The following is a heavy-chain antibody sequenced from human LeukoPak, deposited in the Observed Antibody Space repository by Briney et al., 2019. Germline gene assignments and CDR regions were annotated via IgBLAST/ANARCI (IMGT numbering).Heavy chain of an antibody. CDR3: AKDLNTVVMQYFDS. D-gene: IGHD2-21*01. CDR2: IRYVGKTE. V-gene: IGHV3-30*02. CDR1: GFPFSSYG. J-gene: IGHJ4*02. Sequence: PGGSLRLSCTGSGFPFSSYGMHWVRQTPGRGLEWVAFIRYVGKTEYYADSVKGRFTIAREDSHSTVHLHMIDLRPDDAAVYFGAKDLNTVVMQYFDSWGQGTLVSVSS.